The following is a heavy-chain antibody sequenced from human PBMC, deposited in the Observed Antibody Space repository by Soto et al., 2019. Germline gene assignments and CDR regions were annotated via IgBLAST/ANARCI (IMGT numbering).Heavy chain of an antibody. D-gene: IGHD6-19*01. CDR1: GYTFTSYY. V-gene: IGHV1-46*01. CDR2: INPSGGST. J-gene: IGHJ1*01. CDR3: VLRFTVAGNFQH. Sequence: QVQLVQSGAEVKKPGASVKVSCKASGYTFTSYYMHWVRQAPGQGLEWMGIINPSGGSTSYAQKFQGRVTMTRDTSTSTVYMELSSLRSEDTAVYYCVLRFTVAGNFQHWGQGTLVTVSS.